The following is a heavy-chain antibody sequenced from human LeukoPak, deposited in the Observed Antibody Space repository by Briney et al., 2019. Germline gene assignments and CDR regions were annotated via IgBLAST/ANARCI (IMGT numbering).Heavy chain of an antibody. D-gene: IGHD3-3*01. CDR2: IKQDGSEK. CDR3: ATSGYYYYFAY. J-gene: IGHJ4*02. V-gene: IGHV3-7*01. Sequence: PGGSLRLSCAASGFTFSSYWMSWVRQAPGKGLEWVANIKQDGSEKYYVDSVKVRFTISRDNAKNSLYLQMNSLRAEDTAVYYCATSGYYYYFAYWGQGTLVTVSS. CDR1: GFTFSSYW.